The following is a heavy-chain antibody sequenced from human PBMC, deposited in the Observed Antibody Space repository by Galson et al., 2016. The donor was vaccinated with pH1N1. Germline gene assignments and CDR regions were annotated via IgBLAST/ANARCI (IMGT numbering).Heavy chain of an antibody. CDR2: IYHSGNT. CDR1: GGSVNSTNYY. J-gene: IGHJ4*02. D-gene: IGHD3-10*01. Sequence: ETLSLTCTVSGGSVNSTNYYWSWIRLPPGKGLEWVGYIYHSGNTNYNSSLKSRVTISIDTSQNQFSLKLRTVTAADTAIYYCAREWGYGSGAYYFEYWGQGSLVTVSS. V-gene: IGHV4-61*01. CDR3: AREWGYGSGAYYFEY.